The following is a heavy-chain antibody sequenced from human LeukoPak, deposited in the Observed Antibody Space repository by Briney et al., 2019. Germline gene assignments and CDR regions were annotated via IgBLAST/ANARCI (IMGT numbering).Heavy chain of an antibody. CDR3: ARKNYDFVGGSYRYNLDV. Sequence: ASVKVSCKASGGTFSSYAISWVRQAPGQGLEWMGIINPSGGSTSYAQKFQGRVTMTRDTSTSTVYMELSSLRSEDTAVYYCARKNYDFVGGSYRYNLDVWGKGTTVTISS. CDR2: INPSGGST. CDR1: GGTFSSYA. D-gene: IGHD3-16*02. V-gene: IGHV1-46*01. J-gene: IGHJ6*04.